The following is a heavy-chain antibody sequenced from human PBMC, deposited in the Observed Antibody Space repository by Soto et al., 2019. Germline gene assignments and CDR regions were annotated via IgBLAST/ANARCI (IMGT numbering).Heavy chain of an antibody. J-gene: IGHJ6*02. D-gene: IGHD4-17*01. V-gene: IGHV4-39*01. Sequence: PSETLSLTCTVSGASISSSNYYWGWIRQTPGRGLEWIGTMYYSGRTYYNPSLKSRVTTSVDTSKTHFSLKLSAVTATDTALYYCTRHGNTVTTVYYDGMDVWGQGTTVTVSS. CDR2: MYYSGRT. CDR1: GASISSSNYY. CDR3: TRHGNTVTTVYYDGMDV.